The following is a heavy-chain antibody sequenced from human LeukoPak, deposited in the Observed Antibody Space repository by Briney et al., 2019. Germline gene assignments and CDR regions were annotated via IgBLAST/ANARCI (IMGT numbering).Heavy chain of an antibody. D-gene: IGHD3-10*01. V-gene: IGHV3-9*01. J-gene: IGHJ4*02. CDR3: AKAYYYGSGSYYKGPFDY. CDR1: GFTFDDYA. Sequence: GRSLRLSCAASGFTFDDYAMHWVRQAPGKGLEWVSGITWNGGSIGYADSVKGRFTISRDNAKNSLFLQMNSLRAEDTALYYCAKAYYYGSGSYYKGPFDYWGQGTLVTVSS. CDR2: ITWNGGSI.